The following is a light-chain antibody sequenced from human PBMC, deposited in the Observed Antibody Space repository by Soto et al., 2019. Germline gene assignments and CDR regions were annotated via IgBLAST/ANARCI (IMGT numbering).Light chain of an antibody. J-gene: IGLJ3*02. V-gene: IGLV2-23*01. Sequence: QSALTQPASVSGSPGQSITISCTGTSSDVGGYNLVSWCQQHPGKAPKLMIYEGSKRPSGVSNRFSGSKSGNTASLTISGQQAEEEADYYCSSYAGSGTWVFGGGTKETVL. CDR2: EGS. CDR1: SSDVGGYNL. CDR3: SSYAGSGTWV.